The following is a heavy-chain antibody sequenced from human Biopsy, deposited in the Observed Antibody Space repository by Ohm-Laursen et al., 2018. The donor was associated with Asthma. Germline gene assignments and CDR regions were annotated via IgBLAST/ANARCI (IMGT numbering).Heavy chain of an antibody. Sequence: ASVKVSCKASGYPFTDYYVHWVRQAPGQGLEWMGRIDPNRGGTNYAQKFLGRVTMTRDTSVNTAFMVLSRLRSDDSAVYYCSRIKIRIDAGTDRYFDLWGRGTLVTVSS. CDR3: SRIKIRIDAGTDRYFDL. D-gene: IGHD3-16*01. CDR2: IDPNRGGT. CDR1: GYPFTDYY. V-gene: IGHV1-2*06. J-gene: IGHJ2*01.